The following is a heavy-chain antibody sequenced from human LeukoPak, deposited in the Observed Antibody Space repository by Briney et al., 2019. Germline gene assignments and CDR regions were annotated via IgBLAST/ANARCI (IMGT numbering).Heavy chain of an antibody. D-gene: IGHD5-12*01. Sequence: ASVKVSCKASGYIFTGNYMHWVRQAPGQGLEWTGWINPNIGGTNYAQKFQGRVTMTRDTSISTAYMELSRLRSDDTAVYYCVRDYFRGDIVATIMDYWGQGTLVTVSS. CDR1: GYIFTGNY. V-gene: IGHV1-2*02. CDR2: INPNIGGT. CDR3: VRDYFRGDIVATIMDY. J-gene: IGHJ4*02.